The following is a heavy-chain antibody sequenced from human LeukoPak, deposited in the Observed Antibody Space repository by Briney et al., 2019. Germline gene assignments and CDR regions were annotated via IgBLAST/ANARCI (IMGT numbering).Heavy chain of an antibody. J-gene: IGHJ4*02. CDR1: GFTFDDYG. Sequence: PGGSLRLSCAASGFTFDDYGMSWVRQAPGKGLEWVSGINWNGGRTGYADSVKGRFTISRDNAKKSLYVQMNSLRAEDTAIYYCAKAGDYSYFDYWGQGTLVTVSS. D-gene: IGHD4-11*01. CDR2: INWNGGRT. V-gene: IGHV3-20*04. CDR3: AKAGDYSYFDY.